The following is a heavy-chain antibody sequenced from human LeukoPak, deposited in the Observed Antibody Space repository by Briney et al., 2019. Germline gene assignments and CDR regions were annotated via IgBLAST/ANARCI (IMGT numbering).Heavy chain of an antibody. CDR3: AKGGFWSGYYGSDFDY. D-gene: IGHD3-3*01. Sequence: GGSLRLSCAAAGFTFSSYGMHWVRPAPGKGLEGGAVISYDGSNKYYADSVKGRFTISRDNSKNTLYLQRNSLRAEDTAVYYCAKGGFWSGYYGSDFDYWGQGTLVTVSS. CDR2: ISYDGSNK. CDR1: GFTFSSYG. V-gene: IGHV3-30*18. J-gene: IGHJ4*02.